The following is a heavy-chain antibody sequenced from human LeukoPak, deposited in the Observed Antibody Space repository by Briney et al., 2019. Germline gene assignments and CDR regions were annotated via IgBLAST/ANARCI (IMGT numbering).Heavy chain of an antibody. Sequence: SETLSLTCTVSGGSISGYYWSWIRQPPGKGLEWIGFIYYSGTTNYNPSLKSRVNMSLDTSKNQFSLQLNSVTPEDTAVYYCAREEVLWFGELFDSWFDPWGQGTLVTVSS. CDR1: GGSISGYY. V-gene: IGHV4-59*12. D-gene: IGHD3-10*01. J-gene: IGHJ5*02. CDR3: AREEVLWFGELFDSWFDP. CDR2: IYYSGTT.